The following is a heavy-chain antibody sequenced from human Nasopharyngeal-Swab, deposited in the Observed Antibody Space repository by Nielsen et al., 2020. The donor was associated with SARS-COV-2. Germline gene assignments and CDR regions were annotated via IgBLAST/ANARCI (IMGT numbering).Heavy chain of an antibody. J-gene: IGHJ3*02. D-gene: IGHD3-3*01. CDR3: ARFLEWFLGDAFDI. CDR2: IYYSGST. Sequence: SETLSLTCTASGGSISSYHWSWIRQPPGKGLEWLGYIYYSGSTNYNPSLKSRVTISVDTSKNQFSLKLSSVTAADTAVYYCARFLEWFLGDAFDIWGQGTMVTVSS. V-gene: IGHV4-59*01. CDR1: GGSISSYH.